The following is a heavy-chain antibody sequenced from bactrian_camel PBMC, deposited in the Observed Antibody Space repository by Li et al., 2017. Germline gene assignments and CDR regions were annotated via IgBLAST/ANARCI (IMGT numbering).Heavy chain of an antibody. CDR2: IDSDGST. CDR3: VRLGNSWYDSGY. D-gene: IGHD6*01. V-gene: IGHV3S53*01. Sequence: HVQLVESGGGSVQAGGSLRLSCAASGYTYSSYCMGWFRQAPGKEREGVAAIDSDGSTSYADSVKGRFTISKDNARSTVSLQMNSLKSEDTAMYYCVRLGNSWYDSGYWGQGTQVTVS. CDR1: GYTYSSYC. J-gene: IGHJ6*01.